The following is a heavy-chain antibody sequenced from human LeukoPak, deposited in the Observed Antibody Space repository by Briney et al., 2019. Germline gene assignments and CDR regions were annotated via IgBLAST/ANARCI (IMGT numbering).Heavy chain of an antibody. Sequence: GRSLRLSCAASGFTFSSYAMHWVRQAPGKGLEWVAVISYDGSNKYYADSVKGRFTISRDNSKNTLYLQMNSLRAEDTAVYYCARDKFYDYVWGSYLDYWGQGTLVTVSS. CDR3: ARDKFYDYVWGSYLDY. CDR1: GFTFSSYA. V-gene: IGHV3-30*04. D-gene: IGHD3-16*02. J-gene: IGHJ4*02. CDR2: ISYDGSNK.